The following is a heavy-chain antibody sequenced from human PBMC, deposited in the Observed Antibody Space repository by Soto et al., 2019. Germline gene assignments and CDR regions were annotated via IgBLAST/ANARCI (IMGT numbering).Heavy chain of an antibody. J-gene: IGHJ4*02. V-gene: IGHV3-30-3*01. Sequence: QVQLVESGGGVVQPGTSLRLSYAASGFTFSSQNMHWVRQAPGKGPEWVGVISYDGSKKYFADSVKGRFTISRDNSQNMLYPQVSSLRAEDTAIYYCARLWYEGNPDDYWGQGTLVTVSS. D-gene: IGHD6-13*01. CDR2: ISYDGSKK. CDR3: ARLWYEGNPDDY. CDR1: GFTFSSQN.